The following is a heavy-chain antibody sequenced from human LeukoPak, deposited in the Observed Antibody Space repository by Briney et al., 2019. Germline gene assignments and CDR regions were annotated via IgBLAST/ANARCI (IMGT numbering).Heavy chain of an antibody. D-gene: IGHD3-22*01. CDR2: IKQDGSEK. J-gene: IGHJ4*02. Sequence: AGGSLRLSCAASGFTFSSYWMSWVRQAPGKGLEWVANIKQDGSEKYYVDSVKGRFTISRDNAKNSLYLQMNSLRAEDTAVYYCARSYDSSGYYYVYYFDYWGQGTLVTVSS. V-gene: IGHV3-7*01. CDR1: GFTFSSYW. CDR3: ARSYDSSGYYYVYYFDY.